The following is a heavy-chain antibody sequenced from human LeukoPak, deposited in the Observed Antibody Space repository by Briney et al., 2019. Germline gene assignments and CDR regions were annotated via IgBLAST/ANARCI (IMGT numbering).Heavy chain of an antibody. V-gene: IGHV4-59*01. CDR3: ARFAHFGVVYGMTS. Sequence: SETLFLTCTVSGGSISIYYWSWIRQPPGKGLEWIGYICYSGNTYYNPSLKSRVTISVDTSKNQFSLKLSSVTAADTAVYYCARFAHFGVVYGMTSGAKGPRSPSP. CDR1: GGSISIYY. D-gene: IGHD3-3*01. J-gene: IGHJ6*02. CDR2: ICYSGNT.